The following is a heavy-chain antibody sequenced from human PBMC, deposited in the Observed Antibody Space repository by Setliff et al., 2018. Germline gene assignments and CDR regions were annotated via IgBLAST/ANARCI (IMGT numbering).Heavy chain of an antibody. J-gene: IGHJ4*02. Sequence: ASVKVSCKTSGYTFTDYGVSWVRQAPGQGLEWLGWISPYSGNSYSAPKFQGRLFLTTDTSAATAYLDLRSLRSDDTAVYFCSRLVRFCTRTACQRLSGDDYWGQGTLVTVSS. CDR1: GYTFTDYG. V-gene: IGHV1-18*01. CDR2: ISPYSGNS. D-gene: IGHD6-13*01. CDR3: SRLVRFCTRTACQRLSGDDY.